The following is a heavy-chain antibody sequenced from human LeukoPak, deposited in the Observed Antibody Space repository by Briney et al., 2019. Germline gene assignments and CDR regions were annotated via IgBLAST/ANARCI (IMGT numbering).Heavy chain of an antibody. CDR2: MNPNSGNT. D-gene: IGHD3-22*01. CDR3: ARGLWDGENYDSSGYYPDAFDI. Sequence: EASVKVSCTASGYTFTSYDINWVRQATGQGLEWMGWMNPNSGNTGYAQKFQGRVTMTRNTSISTAYMELSSLRSEDTAVYYCARGLWDGENYDSSGYYPDAFDIWGQGTMVTVSS. J-gene: IGHJ3*02. CDR1: GYTFTSYD. V-gene: IGHV1-8*01.